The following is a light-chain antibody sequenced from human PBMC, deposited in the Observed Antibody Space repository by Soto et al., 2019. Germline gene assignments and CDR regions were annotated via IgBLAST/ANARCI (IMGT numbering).Light chain of an antibody. J-gene: IGLJ2*01. CDR2: DVS. V-gene: IGLV2-14*03. Sequence: QSVLTQPASVSGSPGQSITISCTGTSSDVGAYNYVSWYQQHPGKAPKLMIYDVSNRPSGVSNRFSGSKSDNTASLTISGLQAEDEGDYYCNSYTRSSSVVFGGGTKLTVL. CDR3: NSYTRSSSVV. CDR1: SSDVGAYNY.